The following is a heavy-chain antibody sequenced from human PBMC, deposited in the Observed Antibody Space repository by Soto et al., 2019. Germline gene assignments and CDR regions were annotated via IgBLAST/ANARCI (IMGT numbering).Heavy chain of an antibody. CDR2: ISAYNGNT. J-gene: IGHJ5*02. V-gene: IGHV1-18*01. CDR3: ARDGYCSGGSCYTNNWFDP. Sequence: ASVKVSCKASGYTFTSYGISWVRQAPGQGLEWMGWISAYNGNTNYAQKLQGRVTMTTDTSTSTAYMELRSLRSDDTAVYYCARDGYCSGGSCYTNNWFDPWGQGTLVTVSS. D-gene: IGHD2-15*01. CDR1: GYTFTSYG.